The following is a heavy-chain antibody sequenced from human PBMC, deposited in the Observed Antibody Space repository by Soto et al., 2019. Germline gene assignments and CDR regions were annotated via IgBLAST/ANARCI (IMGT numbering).Heavy chain of an antibody. CDR1: GYTFASYG. D-gene: IGHD3-22*01. V-gene: IGHV1-18*01. CDR2: ISPYDGYT. Sequence: QVQLVQSGAEVKKPGASVKVSCKASGYTFASYGINWVRQAPGQGLEWLGWISPYDGYTHYAQILQGRVSMTTDTSTKTAYMELRSLRSDDTARYYCARGGYYDSSGARNYYFYGMNVWGQGTTVTVSS. CDR3: ARGGYYDSSGARNYYFYGMNV. J-gene: IGHJ6*02.